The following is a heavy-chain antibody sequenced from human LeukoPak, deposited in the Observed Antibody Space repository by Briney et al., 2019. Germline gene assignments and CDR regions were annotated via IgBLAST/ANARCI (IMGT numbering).Heavy chain of an antibody. Sequence: ASVKVSCKASGYTFTSYGISWVRQAPGQGLEWMGWISAYNGNTNYAQKLQGRVTMTTDTSTSTAYMELRSLRSDDTAAYYCARVERYRGYYDYWGQGTLVTVSS. J-gene: IGHJ4*02. V-gene: IGHV1-18*01. CDR2: ISAYNGNT. CDR1: GYTFTSYG. CDR3: ARVERYRGYYDY. D-gene: IGHD1-1*01.